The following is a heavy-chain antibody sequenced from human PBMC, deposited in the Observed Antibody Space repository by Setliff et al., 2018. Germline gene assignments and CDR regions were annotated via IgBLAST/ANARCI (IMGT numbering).Heavy chain of an antibody. CDR1: GYNFSSYG. Sequence: ASVKVSCKASGYNFSSYGISYGITWVRQAPGQGLEWMGWTSNNNAKTHYAQKFQGRVTMTRNTSISTAYMELSSLRSEDTAVYYCARTRGLDVWGQGTTVTVSS. CDR2: TSNNNAKT. CDR3: ARTRGLDV. J-gene: IGHJ6*02. V-gene: IGHV1-8*01.